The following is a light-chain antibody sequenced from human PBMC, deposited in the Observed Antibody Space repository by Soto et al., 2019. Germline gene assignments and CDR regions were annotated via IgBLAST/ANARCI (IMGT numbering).Light chain of an antibody. Sequence: IQLTQSPSFLSASVGDRVTVSCRASQDISTSLAWFQQKAGKVPQLLVYPASTLQDGVPSRFSGSGSGTYFTLTINNLQAEDFATYYCQHLRTYPFSFGQGTNVHIK. V-gene: IGKV1-9*01. CDR2: PAS. CDR3: QHLRTYPFS. J-gene: IGKJ2*03. CDR1: QDISTS.